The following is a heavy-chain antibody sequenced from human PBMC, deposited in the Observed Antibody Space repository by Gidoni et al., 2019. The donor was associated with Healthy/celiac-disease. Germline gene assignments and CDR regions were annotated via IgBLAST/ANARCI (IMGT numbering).Heavy chain of an antibody. D-gene: IGHD4-17*01. CDR3: ARVWLTVNYYGMDV. Sequence: QVQLVQSGAEVKKPGASVKVSCKASGYTFTSYAMHWVRQAPGQRLEWMGWINAGNGNTKYSQKFQGRVTITRDTSASTAYMELSSLRSEDTAVYYCARVWLTVNYYGMDVWGQGTTVTVSS. V-gene: IGHV1-3*01. CDR2: INAGNGNT. CDR1: GYTFTSYA. J-gene: IGHJ6*02.